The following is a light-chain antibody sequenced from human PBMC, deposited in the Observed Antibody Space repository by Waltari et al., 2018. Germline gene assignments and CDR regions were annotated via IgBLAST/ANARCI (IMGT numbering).Light chain of an antibody. CDR2: DAS. V-gene: IGKV1-33*01. J-gene: IGKJ1*01. Sequence: TCQASRDINNYLNWYQQKPGKAPKLLICDASTLETGVPSRFSGSGSGTDFVFTISRLQPEDIATYYCQHYDGVPPWTFGQGTRVDFK. CDR1: RDINNY. CDR3: QHYDGVPPWT.